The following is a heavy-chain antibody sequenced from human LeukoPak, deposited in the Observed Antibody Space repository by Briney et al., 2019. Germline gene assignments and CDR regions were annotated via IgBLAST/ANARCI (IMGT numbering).Heavy chain of an antibody. D-gene: IGHD6-13*01. V-gene: IGHV5-51*01. CDR2: IYPGDSET. CDR3: ARGDSSTWYEY. Sequence: GESLKISCKGSGYSFISYWIGWVRQMPGKGLEWMGIIYPGDSETRYSPSFQGQVTISADKSISTAYLQWSSLKASDTGMYYCARGDSSTWYEYWGQGTLVTVSS. CDR1: GYSFISYW. J-gene: IGHJ4*02.